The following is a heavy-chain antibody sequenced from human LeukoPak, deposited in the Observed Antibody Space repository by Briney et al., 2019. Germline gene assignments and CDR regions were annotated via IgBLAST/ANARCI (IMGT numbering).Heavy chain of an antibody. CDR2: IYYSGST. V-gene: IGHV4-61*08. Sequence: SQTLSLTCTVSGGSISSGGYYWSWIRQPPGKGLEWIGYIYYSGSTNYNPSLKSRVTISVDTSKNQFSLKLSSVTAADTAVYYCARLREPWTMVLFDIWGQGTMVTVSS. CDR1: GGSISSGGYY. CDR3: ARLREPWTMVLFDI. D-gene: IGHD4/OR15-4a*01. J-gene: IGHJ3*02.